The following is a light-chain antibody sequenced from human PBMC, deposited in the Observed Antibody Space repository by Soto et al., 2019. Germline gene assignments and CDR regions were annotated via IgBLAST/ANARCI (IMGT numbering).Light chain of an antibody. J-gene: IGKJ4*01. V-gene: IGKV3-20*01. CDR2: GAS. Sequence: EIVMTQSPGTLSLSPGEKATLSCRASQTVDNNYLAWFQQKPGQAPRPLIYGASSRATGTPDRFSGSGSGTDFTLIISRLEPEDFAVYYCQQYGSSVLTVGGGTKVDIK. CDR3: QQYGSSVLT. CDR1: QTVDNNY.